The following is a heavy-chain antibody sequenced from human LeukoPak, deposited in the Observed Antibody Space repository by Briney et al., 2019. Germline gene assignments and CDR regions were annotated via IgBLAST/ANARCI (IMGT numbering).Heavy chain of an antibody. CDR1: GGSINNGSYY. CDR2: IYASGTT. CDR3: ASEQPYNTPYNWNWS. D-gene: IGHD1-7*01. J-gene: IGHJ4*02. Sequence: PSETLSLTCTVSGGSINNGSYYWSWIRQPAGKGLEWIGRIYASGTTNFNPSLKSRVTISIDTSKNQFSLKLSSVTAADTAVYYCASEQPYNTPYNWNWSGGQGTLVTVSS. V-gene: IGHV4-61*02.